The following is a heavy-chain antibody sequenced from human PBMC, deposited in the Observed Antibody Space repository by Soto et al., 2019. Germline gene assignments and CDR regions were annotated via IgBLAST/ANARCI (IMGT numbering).Heavy chain of an antibody. Sequence: PSETLSLTCTVSGGSISGYYWSWIRQPPGKGLEWIGYIHYSGSTKYNPSLKSRVTISVDTSQNQFSLQLRSVTAADTAVYYCVRGFYDSGGYSAPFDSWGQGTLVTVSS. V-gene: IGHV4-59*01. J-gene: IGHJ4*02. CDR2: IHYSGST. CDR1: GGSISGYY. CDR3: VRGFYDSGGYSAPFDS. D-gene: IGHD3-22*01.